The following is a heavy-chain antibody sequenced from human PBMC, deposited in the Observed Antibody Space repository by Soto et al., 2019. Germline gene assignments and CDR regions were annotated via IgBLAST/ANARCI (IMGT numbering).Heavy chain of an antibody. J-gene: IGHJ5*02. V-gene: IGHV3-7*01. CDR3: ARDSLRYFDWLGTWFDP. CDR2: IKQDGSEK. Sequence: GGSLRLSCAASGFTFSSYGMSWVRQAPGKGLEWVANIKQDGSEKYYVDSVKGRFTISRDNAKNSLYLQMNSLRAEDTAVYYCARDSLRYFDWLGTWFDPWGQGTLVTVSS. D-gene: IGHD3-9*01. CDR1: GFTFSSYG.